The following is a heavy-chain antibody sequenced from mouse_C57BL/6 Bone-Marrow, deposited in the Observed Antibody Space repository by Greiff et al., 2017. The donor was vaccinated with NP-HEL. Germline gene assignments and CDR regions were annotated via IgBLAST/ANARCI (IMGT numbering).Heavy chain of an antibody. CDR1: GFTFSDYG. Sequence: VQLKESGGGLVKPGGSLKLSCAASGFTFSDYGMHWVRQAPEKGLEWVAYISSGSSTIYYADTVKGRFTISRDNAKNTLFLQMTSLRSEDTAMYYCARIYYGSSYNYYAMDYWGQGTSVTVSS. V-gene: IGHV5-17*01. CDR3: ARIYYGSSYNYYAMDY. CDR2: ISSGSSTI. D-gene: IGHD1-1*01. J-gene: IGHJ4*01.